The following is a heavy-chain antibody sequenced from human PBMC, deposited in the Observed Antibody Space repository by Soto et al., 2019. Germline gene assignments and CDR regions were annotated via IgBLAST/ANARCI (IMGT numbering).Heavy chain of an antibody. V-gene: IGHV1-46*01. D-gene: IGHD3-22*01. J-gene: IGHJ4*02. CDR2: IEPNGGTT. CDR1: GYSFISYY. Sequence: QVQLVQSGAEVKKPGASVKLSCEASGYSFISYYLHWVREAPGEGLEWMGVIEPNGGTTNDAQKVDGRITMDRDTAPSTVYVELTSMRSEDTAVYYCARDEGDYYDSSFSPRPDKTGFDYWGQGTLVTVSS. CDR3: ARDEGDYYDSSFSPRPDKTGFDY.